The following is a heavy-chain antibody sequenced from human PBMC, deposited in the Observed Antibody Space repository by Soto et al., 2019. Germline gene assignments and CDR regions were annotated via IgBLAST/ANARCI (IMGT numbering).Heavy chain of an antibody. J-gene: IGHJ6*02. CDR2: IYYSGST. CDR3: ARLGTDYYGMGV. D-gene: IGHD2-8*02. V-gene: IGHV4-39*01. Sequence: WETLSLTCTVSGDSISSSSYYWGWIRQPPGKGLEWIGSIYYSGSTYYNPSLKSRVTISVDTSKNQFSLKLSSVTAADTAVYYCARLGTDYYGMGVWGQGTTVTVSS. CDR1: GDSISSSSYY.